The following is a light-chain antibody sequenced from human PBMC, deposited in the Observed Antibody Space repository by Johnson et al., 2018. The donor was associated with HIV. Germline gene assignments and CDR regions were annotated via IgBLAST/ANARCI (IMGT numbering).Light chain of an antibody. CDR3: GICDSSLSAYV. CDR1: SSNIGNNY. J-gene: IGLJ1*01. Sequence: QSVLTQPPSVSAAPGQKVTISCSGSSSNIGNNYVSWYQQLPGTAPKLLIYDNNKRPSGIPDRFSGSKSGTSATLGITGLQTGYEADYYCGICDSSLSAYVFGTGTKVTVL. CDR2: DNN. V-gene: IGLV1-51*01.